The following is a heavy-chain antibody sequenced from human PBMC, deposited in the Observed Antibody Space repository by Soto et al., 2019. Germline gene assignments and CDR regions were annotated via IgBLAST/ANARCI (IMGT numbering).Heavy chain of an antibody. CDR2: ISYDGSNK. D-gene: IGHD2-21*02. CDR3: AKDCGGDCYSFNLYYYYYGMDV. V-gene: IGHV3-30*18. J-gene: IGHJ6*02. Sequence: QVQLVESGGGVVQPGRSLRLSCAASGFTFSSYGMHWVRQAPGKGLEWVAVISYDGSNKYYADSVKGRFTISRDNSKNTLYLQMNSLRAEDTAVYYCAKDCGGDCYSFNLYYYYYGMDVWGQGTTVTVSS. CDR1: GFTFSSYG.